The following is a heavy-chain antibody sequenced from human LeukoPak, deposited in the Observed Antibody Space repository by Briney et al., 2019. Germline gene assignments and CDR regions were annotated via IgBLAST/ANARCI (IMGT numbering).Heavy chain of an antibody. Sequence: GGSLRLSCAASGFTVSSNYMSWVRQAPGKGREWVSVIYSGGSTYYADSVKDRFTISRDNSKNTLYLQMDNLRAEDTAVYYCARDKFFDIWGQGTMVTVSS. CDR3: ARDKFFDI. CDR2: IYSGGST. CDR1: GFTVSSNY. J-gene: IGHJ3*02. V-gene: IGHV3-53*01.